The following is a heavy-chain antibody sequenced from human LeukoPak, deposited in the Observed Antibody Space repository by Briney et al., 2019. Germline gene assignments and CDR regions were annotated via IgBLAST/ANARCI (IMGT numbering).Heavy chain of an antibody. CDR2: IKEDGSLK. V-gene: IGHV3-7*01. J-gene: IGHJ4*02. CDR3: ARDQKHGYTYGYPLDF. CDR1: GFTFSSYS. D-gene: IGHD5-18*01. Sequence: GGSLRLSCVTSGFTFSSYSFNWVRLAPGKGLEWVANIKEDGSLKYYVDSVKGRFTISRDNAKNSLYLQMSSLRDEDTAVYYCARDQKHGYTYGYPLDFWGQGTLVTVSS.